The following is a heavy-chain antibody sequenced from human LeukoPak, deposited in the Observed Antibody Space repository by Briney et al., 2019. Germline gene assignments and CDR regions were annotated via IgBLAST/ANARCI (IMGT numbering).Heavy chain of an antibody. D-gene: IGHD4-17*01. CDR1: GFTFSNYA. J-gene: IGHJ1*01. V-gene: IGHV3-23*01. Sequence: GGSLRLSCAGSGFTFSNYAMTWVRQAPGKGLEWVSSISGNSDRTYYADSVKGRFTISRDNSKNTVTLQMNSLRAEDTAVYSCAKGHGDYVPFEYIQHWGQGTLVTVSS. CDR2: ISGNSDRT. CDR3: AKGHGDYVPFEYIQH.